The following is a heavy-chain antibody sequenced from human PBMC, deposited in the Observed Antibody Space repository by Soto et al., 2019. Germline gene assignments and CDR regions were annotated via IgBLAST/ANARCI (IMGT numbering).Heavy chain of an antibody. D-gene: IGHD4-17*01. J-gene: IGHJ2*01. V-gene: IGHV3-33*01. CDR2: IWYDGTNK. Sequence: QVQLVESGGGVVQPGRSLRLSCAASGFTFSDSGMHWVRQAPGKGLEWVAVIWYDGTNKYYVESVRGRFTISRDNSKNTLYLQMDSLRAEDTAIYYCARDSGAPRFDYWYFDLWGRGTLVTVSS. CDR1: GFTFSDSG. CDR3: ARDSGAPRFDYWYFDL.